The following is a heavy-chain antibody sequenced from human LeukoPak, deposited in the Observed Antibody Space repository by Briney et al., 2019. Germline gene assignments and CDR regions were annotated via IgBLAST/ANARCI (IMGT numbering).Heavy chain of an antibody. D-gene: IGHD2-2*01. CDR1: GYTFTGYY. Sequence: ASVKVSCKASGYTFTGYYMHWVRQAPGQGLEWMGRINPNSGGTNYAQKFQGRVTITADESINTAYMELSSLRSEDTAVYYCARGVVPAAITSWFDPWGQGTLVTVSS. CDR3: ARGVVPAAITSWFDP. CDR2: INPNSGGT. V-gene: IGHV1-2*06. J-gene: IGHJ5*02.